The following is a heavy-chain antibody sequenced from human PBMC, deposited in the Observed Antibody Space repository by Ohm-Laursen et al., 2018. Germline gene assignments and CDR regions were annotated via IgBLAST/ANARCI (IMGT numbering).Heavy chain of an antibody. Sequence: SLRLSCAASGFTFTNYAMNWVRQAPGKGLEWLSFISRDGSDMQYADSVRGRFTISRDNAKNTLYLQMSTLTAEDTAVYYCARDTYSNYIFDYWGQGTLVTVSS. D-gene: IGHD4-11*01. V-gene: IGHV3-21*05. CDR2: ISRDGSDM. CDR1: GFTFTNYA. J-gene: IGHJ4*02. CDR3: ARDTYSNYIFDY.